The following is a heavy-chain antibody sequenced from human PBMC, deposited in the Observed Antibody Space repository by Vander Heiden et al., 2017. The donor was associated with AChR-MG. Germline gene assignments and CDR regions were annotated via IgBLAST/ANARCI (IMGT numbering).Heavy chain of an antibody. CDR1: GFTFSSYA. CDR2: ISGSGGST. V-gene: IGHV3-23*01. CDR3: AKEKEEYCSGGSCLPTYFDY. J-gene: IGHJ4*02. D-gene: IGHD2-15*01. Sequence: EVQLLESGGGLVQPGGSLRLSCAASGFTFSSYAMSGVRQAPGKGLEWVSAISGSGGSTYYADSVKGRFTISRDNSKNTLYLQMNSLRAEDTAVYYCAKEKEEYCSGGSCLPTYFDYWGQGTLVTVSS.